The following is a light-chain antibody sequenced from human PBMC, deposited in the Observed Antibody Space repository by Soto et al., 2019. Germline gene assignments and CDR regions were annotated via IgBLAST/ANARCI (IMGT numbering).Light chain of an antibody. J-gene: IGKJ5*01. CDR2: KVS. CDR1: QSLVHSDGIAY. CDR3: MQGTHWPST. Sequence: DVVMTQSPLSLPFTLGQPASISCRSNQSLVHSDGIAYFSWFQQRPGRSPRRLIHKVSNRDSGVPARFSGSGSGTDFALKISRVEAEDVGVYYCMQGTHWPSTFGQGTRLEIK. V-gene: IGKV2-30*02.